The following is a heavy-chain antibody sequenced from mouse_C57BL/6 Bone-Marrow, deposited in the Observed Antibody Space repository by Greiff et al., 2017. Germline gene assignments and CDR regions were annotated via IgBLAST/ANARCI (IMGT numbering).Heavy chain of an antibody. CDR2: IHPNSGST. J-gene: IGHJ1*03. Sequence: QVQLQQPGAELVKPGASVKLSCKASGYTFTSYWMHWVKQRPGQGLEWIGMIHPNSGSTNYNEKFKSKATLTVDKSSSTAYMQLSSLTSEDSAVYYCARIGGGWYFDVWGTGTTVTVSS. CDR3: ARIGGGWYFDV. D-gene: IGHD2-14*01. V-gene: IGHV1-64*01. CDR1: GYTFTSYW.